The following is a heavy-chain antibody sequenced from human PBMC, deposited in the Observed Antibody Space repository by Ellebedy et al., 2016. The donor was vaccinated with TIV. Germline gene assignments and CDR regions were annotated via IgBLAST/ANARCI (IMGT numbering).Heavy chain of an antibody. J-gene: IGHJ6*02. D-gene: IGHD6-19*01. V-gene: IGHV3-30*04. CDR1: GFTFSSYA. CDR2: ISYDGSNK. CDR3: AKIAVAGNNYYGMDV. Sequence: GGSLRLSXAASGFTFSSYAMHWVRQAPGKGLEWVAVISYDGSNKYYADSVKGRFTISRDNSKNTLYLQMNSLRAEDTAVYYCAKIAVAGNNYYGMDVWGQGTTVTVSS.